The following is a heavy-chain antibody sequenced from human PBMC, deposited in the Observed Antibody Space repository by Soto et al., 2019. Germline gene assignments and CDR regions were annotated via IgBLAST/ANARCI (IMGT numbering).Heavy chain of an antibody. V-gene: IGHV5-10-1*01. CDR2: IDPSDSYT. J-gene: IGHJ4*02. D-gene: IGHD3-22*01. CDR3: ARHRWNDSGLQYYFDY. CDR1: GYSFTSYW. Sequence: PGESLKISCKGSGYSFTSYWISWVRQMPGKGLEWMGRIDPSDSYTNYSPSFQGHVTISADKSISTAYLQWSSLKASDTAMYYCARHRWNDSGLQYYFDYWGQGTLVTVSS.